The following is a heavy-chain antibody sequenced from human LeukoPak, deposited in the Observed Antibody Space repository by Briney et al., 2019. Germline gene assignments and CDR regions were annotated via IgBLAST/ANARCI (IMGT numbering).Heavy chain of an antibody. J-gene: IGHJ5*02. D-gene: IGHD6-13*01. CDR2: IYHSGST. CDR1: AGSISSSNW. Sequence: PSETLSLTCAVSAGSISSSNWWSWVRQPPGKGLEWIGEIYHSGSTNYNPSLKSRVTISVDKSKNQFSLKLSSVTAADTAVYYCARVEEGSSWPGDWFDPWGQGTLVTVSS. CDR3: ARVEEGSSWPGDWFDP. V-gene: IGHV4-4*02.